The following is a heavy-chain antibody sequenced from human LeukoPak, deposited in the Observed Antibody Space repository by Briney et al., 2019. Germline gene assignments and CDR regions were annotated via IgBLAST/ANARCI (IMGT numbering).Heavy chain of an antibody. Sequence: ASVKVSCKASGYTFSSYAISWVRQAPGQGLEWMGGIIPIFGTANYAQKFQGRVTITADESTSTAYMELSSLRSEDTAVYYCARSDYGDSSDYWGQGTLVTVSS. J-gene: IGHJ4*02. CDR1: GYTFSSYA. V-gene: IGHV1-69*13. CDR2: IIPIFGTA. D-gene: IGHD4-17*01. CDR3: ARSDYGDSSDY.